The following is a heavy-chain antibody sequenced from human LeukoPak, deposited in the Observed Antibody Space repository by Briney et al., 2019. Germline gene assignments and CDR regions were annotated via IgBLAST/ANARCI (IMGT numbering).Heavy chain of an antibody. CDR3: AREVLLWFGEYFDY. CDR2: ISSSSNTI. J-gene: IGHJ4*02. CDR1: GFTFSSYS. V-gene: IGHV3-48*01. D-gene: IGHD3-10*01. Sequence: GGSLRLSCAASGFTFSSYSMNWVRQAPGKGLEWVSYISSSSNTIYYADSVKGRFTISRDNAENSLYLQMNSLRAEDTAVYYCAREVLLWFGEYFDYWGQGTLVTVSS.